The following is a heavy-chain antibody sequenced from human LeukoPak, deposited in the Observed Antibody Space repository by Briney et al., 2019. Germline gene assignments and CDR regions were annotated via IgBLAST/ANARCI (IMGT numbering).Heavy chain of an antibody. D-gene: IGHD6-19*01. CDR2: ISGSGGST. V-gene: IGHV3-23*01. CDR3: AKETGYSSGWYDY. CDR1: GFTFSSYA. J-gene: IGHJ4*02. Sequence: GGSLRLSCAASGFTFSSYAMSWVRQAPGKGLEWVSAISGSGGSTYYADSVKGRFAISRDNSKNTLYLQMNSLRAGDTAVYYCAKETGYSSGWYDYWGQGTLVTVSS.